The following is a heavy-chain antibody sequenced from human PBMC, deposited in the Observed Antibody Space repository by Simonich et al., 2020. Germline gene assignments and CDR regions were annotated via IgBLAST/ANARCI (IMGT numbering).Heavy chain of an antibody. CDR1: GFTFSNAW. Sequence: VQLVESGGGLVKPGGSLRLSCAASGFTFSNAWMSGVRQAPGKGLEWRAVISYEGSNKYYADSVKGRFTISRDNSKNTLYLQMNSLRAEDTAVYYCARANFDYWGQGTLVTVSS. CDR3: ARANFDY. V-gene: IGHV3-30*03. J-gene: IGHJ4*02. CDR2: ISYEGSNK.